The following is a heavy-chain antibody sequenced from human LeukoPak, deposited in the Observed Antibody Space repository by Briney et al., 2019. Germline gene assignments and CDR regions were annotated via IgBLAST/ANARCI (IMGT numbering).Heavy chain of an antibody. Sequence: GESLKISCKGSGYRFTSYWIGWVRPMPGKGLEWMGIIYPGDSDTRYSPSFQGQVTISADKSISTAYLQWSSLKASDTAMYYCARQDDILTGSPPAHYYYMDVWGKGTTVTVSS. J-gene: IGHJ6*03. CDR2: IYPGDSDT. D-gene: IGHD3-9*01. V-gene: IGHV5-51*01. CDR3: ARQDDILTGSPPAHYYYMDV. CDR1: GYRFTSYW.